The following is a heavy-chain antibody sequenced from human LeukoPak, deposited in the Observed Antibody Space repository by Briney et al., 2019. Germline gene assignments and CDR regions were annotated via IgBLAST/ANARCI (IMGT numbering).Heavy chain of an antibody. D-gene: IGHD3-10*01. Sequence: PGGSLRLSCAASGFTFKSYSMNWVRQAPGKGLEWISYITSSSGTIYYADSVKGRFTISRDNAKNSLYLQMNSLRAEDTAVYYCARGSLVHYYGSGSYRIRAGFDSWGQGTLVTVSS. CDR1: GFTFKSYS. CDR3: ARGSLVHYYGSGSYRIRAGFDS. J-gene: IGHJ4*02. V-gene: IGHV3-48*01. CDR2: ITSSSGTI.